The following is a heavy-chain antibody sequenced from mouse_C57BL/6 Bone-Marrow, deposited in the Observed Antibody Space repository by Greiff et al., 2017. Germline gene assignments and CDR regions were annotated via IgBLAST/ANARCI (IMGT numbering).Heavy chain of an antibody. CDR2: IYPRSGNT. J-gene: IGHJ3*01. CDR1: GYTFTSYG. V-gene: IGHV1-81*01. CDR3: ARGDWDSGLAY. D-gene: IGHD4-1*01. Sequence: QVQLKQSGAELARPGASVKLSCKASGYTFTSYGISWVKQRPGQGLEWIGEIYPRSGNTYYNEKFKGKATLTADKSSSTAYMELRSLTSEDSAVYFCARGDWDSGLAYWGQGTLVTVSA.